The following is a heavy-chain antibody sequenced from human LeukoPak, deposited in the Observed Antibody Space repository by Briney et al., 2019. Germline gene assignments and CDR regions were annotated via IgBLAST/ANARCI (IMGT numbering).Heavy chain of an antibody. CDR1: RYTFTSYA. CDR3: ARANDFWSGPGFLQKSDY. CDR2: INTNTGNP. D-gene: IGHD3-3*01. Sequence: ASVKVSCKASRYTFTSYAMNWVRQAPGQGLEWLGWINTNTGNPTYAQGFTGRFVFSLDTSVSTAYLQISSLKAEDTAVYYCARANDFWSGPGFLQKSDYWGQGTLVTVSS. J-gene: IGHJ4*02. V-gene: IGHV7-4-1*02.